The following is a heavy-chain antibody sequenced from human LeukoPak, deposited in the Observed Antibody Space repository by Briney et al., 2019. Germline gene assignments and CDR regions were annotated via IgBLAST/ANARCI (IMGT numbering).Heavy chain of an antibody. CDR3: AGLMVRGEKSYYYGMDV. J-gene: IGHJ6*02. CDR1: GFTFDDYA. CDR2: ISGDGGST. D-gene: IGHD3-10*01. V-gene: IGHV3-43*02. Sequence: GGSLRLSCAASGFTFDDYAMHWVRQAPGKGLEWVSLISGDGGSTYYADSVKGRFTISRDNSKNSLYLQMNSLRTEDTALNYCAGLMVRGEKSYYYGMDVWGQGTTVTVSS.